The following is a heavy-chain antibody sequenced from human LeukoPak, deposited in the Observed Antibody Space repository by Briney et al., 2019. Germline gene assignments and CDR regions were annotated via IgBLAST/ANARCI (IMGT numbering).Heavy chain of an antibody. V-gene: IGHV4-39*07. J-gene: IGHJ4*02. CDR2: IYYTGST. CDR1: GASISGSGYY. D-gene: IGHD6-13*01. Sequence: SETLSLTCAVSGASISGSGYYLGWIRQPPGKGLEWIGNIYYTGSTYYNASLQSRVTISIDMSKNQFSLKLSSVTAADTAVYYCAGAGIAAAGSFDYWGQGTLVTVSS. CDR3: AGAGIAAAGSFDY.